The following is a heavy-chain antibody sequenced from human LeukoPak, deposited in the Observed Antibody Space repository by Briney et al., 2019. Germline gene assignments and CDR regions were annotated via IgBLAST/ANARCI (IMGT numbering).Heavy chain of an antibody. V-gene: IGHV4-38-2*02. CDR2: IYHSGST. CDR3: ARDQAYCGGDCYFDF. J-gene: IGHJ4*02. CDR1: DYSISSSYY. D-gene: IGHD2-21*02. Sequence: SETLSLTCAVSDYSISSSYYWGWNRQPPGKGLEWIGSIYHSGSTDYNPSLKSRVTISVDTSKNQFSLKLRSVTAADTAVYYRARDQAYCGGDCYFDFWGQGTLVTVSS.